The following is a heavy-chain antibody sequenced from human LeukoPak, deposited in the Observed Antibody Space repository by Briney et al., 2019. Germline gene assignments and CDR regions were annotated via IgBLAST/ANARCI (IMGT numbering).Heavy chain of an antibody. CDR3: ARGGGSYDY. Sequence: SDTLTLTCTVSGGSISTYYWSWIRQPPGKELEWIGNIYFSGSTKYNPSLKSRVTISVDTSKNQFSLELNSVTAADTAVYYCARGGGSYDYWGQGTLVTVSS. CDR1: GGSISTYY. V-gene: IGHV4-59*01. D-gene: IGHD2-15*01. J-gene: IGHJ4*02. CDR2: IYFSGST.